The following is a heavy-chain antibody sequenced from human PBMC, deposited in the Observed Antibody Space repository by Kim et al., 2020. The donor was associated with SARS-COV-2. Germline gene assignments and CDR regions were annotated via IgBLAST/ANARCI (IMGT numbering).Heavy chain of an antibody. V-gene: IGHV3-21*01. D-gene: IGHD6-6*01. Sequence: YIYYADSVKGRFTISRDNAKNSLYLQMNILRAEDTAVFYCASSSIAARLDYWGQGTLVTVSS. CDR3: ASSSIAARLDY. J-gene: IGHJ4*02. CDR2: YI.